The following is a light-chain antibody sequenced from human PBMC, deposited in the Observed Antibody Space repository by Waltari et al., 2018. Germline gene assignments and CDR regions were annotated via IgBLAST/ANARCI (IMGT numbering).Light chain of an antibody. CDR3: QQYYSTPWT. J-gene: IGKJ1*01. CDR2: WAS. CDR1: QSVLYRSNNNNY. V-gene: IGKV4-1*01. Sequence: DIVMTQSPDSLAVSLGERATINCKSSQSVLYRSNNNNYLAWYQQKPGQPPKLLIYWASTRESGVPDRFSGRGSGTDFTLTISSLQAEDVAVYYCQQYYSTPWTFGQGTKVEIK.